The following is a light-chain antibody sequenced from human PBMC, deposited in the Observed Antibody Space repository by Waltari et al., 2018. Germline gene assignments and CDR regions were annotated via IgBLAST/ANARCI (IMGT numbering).Light chain of an antibody. Sequence: DIVMTQSPDSLAVSLGERATINCKSSQSVLYSSNNKNYVAWYQQKPGQPPKLLIYWASTRESGVPDRFSGSGSGTDFTLTISSLQAEDVAVYYCLQYYSTPLTFGQGTKLEIK. V-gene: IGKV4-1*01. J-gene: IGKJ2*01. CDR1: QSVLYSSNNKNY. CDR2: WAS. CDR3: LQYYSTPLT.